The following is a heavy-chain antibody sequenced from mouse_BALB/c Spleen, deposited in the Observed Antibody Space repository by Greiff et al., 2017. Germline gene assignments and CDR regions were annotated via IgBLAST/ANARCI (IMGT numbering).Heavy chain of an antibody. V-gene: IGHV2-9*02. Sequence: VQRVESGPGLVAPSQSLSITCTVSGFSLTSYGVHWVRQPPGKGLEWLGVIWAGGSTNYNSALMSRLSISKDNSKSQVFLKMNSLQTDDTAMYYCARGYDSAWFAYWGQGTLVTVSA. D-gene: IGHD2-4*01. CDR3: ARGYDSAWFAY. CDR1: GFSLTSYG. CDR2: IWAGGST. J-gene: IGHJ3*01.